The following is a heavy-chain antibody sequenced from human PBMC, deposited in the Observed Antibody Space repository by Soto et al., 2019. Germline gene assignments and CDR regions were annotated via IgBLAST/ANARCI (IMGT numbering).Heavy chain of an antibody. CDR1: GFTFSSYA. V-gene: IGHV3-23*01. CDR3: AKDPPGLAAAVPNFDY. Sequence: EVQLLESGGGLVQPGGSLRLSCAASGFTFSSYAMSWVRQAPGKGLEWVSAISGSGGSTYYADSVKGRFTISRDISKSTLYMQMNSLRAEDTAVYYCAKDPPGLAAAVPNFDYWGQGTLVTVSS. J-gene: IGHJ4*02. D-gene: IGHD6-13*01. CDR2: ISGSGGST.